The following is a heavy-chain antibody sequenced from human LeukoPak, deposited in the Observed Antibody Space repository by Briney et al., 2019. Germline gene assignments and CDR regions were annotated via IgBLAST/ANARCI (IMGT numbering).Heavy chain of an antibody. CDR1: GFTFGDDA. J-gene: IGHJ4*02. D-gene: IGHD4-17*01. Sequence: GGSLRLSCTASGFTFGDDAWSWFRQAPGKGLEWICFIRKKGYGETTEYAASVRGRFTISRDDAKSIAYLQKNSLKTEDTALYYCSRGLHDYGYSNYYFDRWGRGTLVTVSS. CDR2: IRKKGYGETT. V-gene: IGHV3-49*03. CDR3: SRGLHDYGYSNYYFDR.